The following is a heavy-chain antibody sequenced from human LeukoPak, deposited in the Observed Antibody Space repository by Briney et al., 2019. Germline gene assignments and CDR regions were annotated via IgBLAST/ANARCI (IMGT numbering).Heavy chain of an antibody. CDR1: GGSISSNY. D-gene: IGHD3-22*01. CDR3: ARHTYDSSGSIDY. Sequence: PSETLSLTCTVSGGSISSNYWSWIRQPPGKGLEWIGYIYYSGSTNYNPSLKSRVTISVDTSKNQFSLKLTSVTAADTAVYYCARHTYDSSGSIDYWGQGTLVTVSS. V-gene: IGHV4-59*08. J-gene: IGHJ4*02. CDR2: IYYSGST.